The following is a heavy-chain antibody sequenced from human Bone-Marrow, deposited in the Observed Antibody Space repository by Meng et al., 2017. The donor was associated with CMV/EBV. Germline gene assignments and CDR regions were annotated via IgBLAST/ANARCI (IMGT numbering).Heavy chain of an antibody. J-gene: IGHJ4*02. CDR3: ARDRSRYGSGPDY. CDR1: GSTFSSYT. CDR2: IIPILDII. Sequence: SVKVSCKASGSTFSSYTFSWVRQAPGQGLEWLGRIIPILDIINYAQKFQGRVTITADKSTGTVYMELSSLRYDDTAVYYCARDRSRYGSGPDYWGQGTLVTVSS. D-gene: IGHD3-10*01. V-gene: IGHV1-69*04.